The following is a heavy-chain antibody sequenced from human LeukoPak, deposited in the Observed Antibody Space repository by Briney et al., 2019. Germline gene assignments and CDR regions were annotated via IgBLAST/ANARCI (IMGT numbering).Heavy chain of an antibody. Sequence: GGSLRLSCAASGFTFSSYWMSWVRQAPGKGLEWVANIKQDGSEEYYVDSVKGRFTISRDNAKNSLYLQMNSLRAEDTAVYYCARDRDIAARAPYYYYYYMDVWGKGTTVTVSS. D-gene: IGHD6-6*01. CDR2: IKQDGSEE. CDR3: ARDRDIAARAPYYYYYYMDV. V-gene: IGHV3-7*01. CDR1: GFTFSSYW. J-gene: IGHJ6*03.